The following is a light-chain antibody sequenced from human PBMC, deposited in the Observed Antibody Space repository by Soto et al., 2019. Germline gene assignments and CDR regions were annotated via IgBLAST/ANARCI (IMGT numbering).Light chain of an antibody. CDR2: DAS. CDR1: QDINKN. Sequence: DIQMTQSTSSLSASVGDRVTITCQASQDINKNVIWYQQKPGKAPKLLIYDASDLETGVPSRFSGSGSGTGFTFTISSLQPEDFATYYCQQYESLPLTFGQGTRLEIK. CDR3: QQYESLPLT. V-gene: IGKV1-33*01. J-gene: IGKJ5*01.